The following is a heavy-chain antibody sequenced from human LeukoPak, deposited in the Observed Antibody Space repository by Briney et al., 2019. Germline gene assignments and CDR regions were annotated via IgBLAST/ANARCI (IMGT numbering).Heavy chain of an antibody. CDR1: GYGFISYW. CDR2: IDPSDSYT. CDR3: ASPEWGVGGDDAFDI. D-gene: IGHD1-26*01. J-gene: IGHJ3*02. V-gene: IGHV5-10-1*01. Sequence: GEPLKIPCQGSGYGFISYWISGVGRMPGKGLEWRGRIDPSDSYTNYSPSFQGHVTISADKSISTAYLQWSSLKASDTAMYYCASPEWGVGGDDAFDIWGQGTMVTVSS.